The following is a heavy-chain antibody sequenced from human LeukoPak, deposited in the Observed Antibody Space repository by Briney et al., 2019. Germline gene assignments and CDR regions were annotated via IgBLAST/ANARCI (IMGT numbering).Heavy chain of an antibody. V-gene: IGHV1-8*03. Sequence: ASVKVSCKASGYTFTSYDINWVRQTPGQGLEWMGWMNPISFNKGYAQDFQGRITLTMDTSLSTAYMELSSLRSDDTAVYYCARDYYDSSGPKTGAFDIWGQGTMVTVSS. CDR3: ARDYYDSSGPKTGAFDI. CDR2: MNPISFNK. D-gene: IGHD3-22*01. J-gene: IGHJ3*02. CDR1: GYTFTSYD.